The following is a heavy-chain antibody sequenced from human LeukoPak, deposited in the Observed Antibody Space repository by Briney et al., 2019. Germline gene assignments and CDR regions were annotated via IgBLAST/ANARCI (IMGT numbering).Heavy chain of an antibody. V-gene: IGHV3-21*01. CDR3: ARDHSSGRYFDF. CDR2: ISGSSTYI. D-gene: IGHD3-22*01. J-gene: IGHJ4*02. CDR1: GFSFSNYW. Sequence: GGSLRLSCAASGFSFSNYWMHWVRQAPGEGLVWVSSISGSSTYIDYADSVKGRFTISRDNAKNALYLQMDSPRAEDTAVYYCARDHSSGRYFDFWGQGTLVTVSS.